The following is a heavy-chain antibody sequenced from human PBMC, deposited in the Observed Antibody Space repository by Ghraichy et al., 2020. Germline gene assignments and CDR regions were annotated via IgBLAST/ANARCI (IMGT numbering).Heavy chain of an antibody. V-gene: IGHV3-30*03. Sequence: GESLNISCAASGFTFSSYGMHWVRQAPGKGLEWVAVISYDGSNKYYADSVKGRFTISRDNSKNTLYLQMNSLRAEDTAVYYCAIPKDIVVVVAEAFDIWGQGTMVTVSS. CDR2: ISYDGSNK. J-gene: IGHJ3*02. CDR3: AIPKDIVVVVAEAFDI. CDR1: GFTFSSYG. D-gene: IGHD2-15*01.